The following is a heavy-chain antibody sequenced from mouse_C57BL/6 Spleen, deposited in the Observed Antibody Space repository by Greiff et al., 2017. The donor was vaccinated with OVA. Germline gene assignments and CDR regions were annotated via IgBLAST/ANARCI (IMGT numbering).Heavy chain of an antibody. Sequence: VHVKQSGPELVKPGASVKISCKASGYSFTDYYMNWVKQSTGKSLEWIGVINPNYGTTSYNQKFKGKATLTVDQSSSTAYMQLNSLTSEDSAVYYCANLYDYEGYYARDYWGQGTSVTVSS. CDR1: GYSFTDYY. J-gene: IGHJ4*01. V-gene: IGHV1-39*01. CDR3: ANLYDYEGYYARDY. CDR2: INPNYGTT. D-gene: IGHD2-4*01.